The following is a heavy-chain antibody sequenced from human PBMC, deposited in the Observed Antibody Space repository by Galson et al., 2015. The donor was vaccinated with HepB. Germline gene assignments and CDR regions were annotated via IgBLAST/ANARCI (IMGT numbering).Heavy chain of an antibody. Sequence: CAISGDSVSSNSAAWNWIRQSTSRGLEWLGRTYYRSKWYSDYAVSVKSRITINPDTSKNQFSLQLNSVTPEDTAVYYCACGNYHFDCWDQGTLVTVSS. J-gene: IGHJ4*02. V-gene: IGHV6-1*01. D-gene: IGHD5-24*01. CDR3: ACGNYHFDC. CDR1: GDSVSSNSAA. CDR2: TYYRSKWYS.